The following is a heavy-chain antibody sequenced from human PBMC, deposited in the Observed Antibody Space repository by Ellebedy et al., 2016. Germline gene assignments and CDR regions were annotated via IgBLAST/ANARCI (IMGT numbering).Heavy chain of an antibody. D-gene: IGHD4-11*01. Sequence: SETLSLTXTVSGGSISSYYWNWIRQPAGKGLEWIGRIYTSGSTNYNPSLKSRVTMSVDTSKNQFSLKLNSVTAADTAVYYCARVAAYSTYYFYFMDVWGKGTTVTVSS. CDR3: ARVAAYSTYYFYFMDV. CDR2: IYTSGST. CDR1: GGSISSYY. J-gene: IGHJ6*03. V-gene: IGHV4-4*07.